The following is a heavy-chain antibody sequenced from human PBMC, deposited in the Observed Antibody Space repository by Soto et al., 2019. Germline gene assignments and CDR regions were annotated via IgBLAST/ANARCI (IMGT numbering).Heavy chain of an antibody. CDR1: GGSFSGYY. Sequence: ETLSLTCAVYGGSFSGYYWSWIRQPPGKGLEWIGEINHSGSTNYNPSLKSRVTISVDTSKNQFSLKLSSVTAADTAVYYCASDKGGYCSGGSCYGMDVWGQGTTVTVSS. CDR3: ASDKGGYCSGGSCYGMDV. J-gene: IGHJ6*02. D-gene: IGHD2-15*01. CDR2: INHSGST. V-gene: IGHV4-34*01.